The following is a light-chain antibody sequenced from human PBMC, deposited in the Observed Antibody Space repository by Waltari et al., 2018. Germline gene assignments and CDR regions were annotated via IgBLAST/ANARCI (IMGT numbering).Light chain of an antibody. CDR2: CKN. CDR1: SLRTSY. J-gene: IGLJ2*01. V-gene: IGLV3-19*01. Sequence: SSELTQDPAVSVALGQTVTITCQGASLRTSYASWYPQKSGQAPILLLFCKNKRPSGIPDRFSGYNSETTTSLTITGAQAEDEADYYCSSRDSSASHVLFAGGTKLTVL. CDR3: SSRDSSASHVL.